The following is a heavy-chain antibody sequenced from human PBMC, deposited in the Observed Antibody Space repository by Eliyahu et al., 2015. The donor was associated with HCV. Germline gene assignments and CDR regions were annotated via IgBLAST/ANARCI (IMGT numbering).Heavy chain of an antibody. D-gene: IGHD6-19*01. CDR1: GGSISSSSYY. Sequence: QLQLQESGPGLVKPSETLSLTCTVSGGSISSSSYYWGWIRQPPGKGLEWIGSIYYSGGTYYNPSLKSRVTISVDTSKNQFSLKLSSVTAADTAVYYCARAYGPGWVADTELRAYFDYWGQGTLVTAS. J-gene: IGHJ4*02. V-gene: IGHV4-39*01. CDR2: IYYSGGT. CDR3: ARAYGPGWVADTELRAYFDY.